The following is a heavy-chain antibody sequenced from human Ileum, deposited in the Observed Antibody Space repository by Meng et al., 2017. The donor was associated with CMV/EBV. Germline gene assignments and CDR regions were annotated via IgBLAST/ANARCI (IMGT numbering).Heavy chain of an antibody. D-gene: IGHD3-10*01. CDR2: TYYRSKWYN. J-gene: IGHJ3*02. Sequence: SETLSLTCAISGDSVSTDSAAWTWIRQSPSRGLEWLGRTYYRSKWYNDYAVSVKSRITINPDTSRNQFSLQLNSVTPEDTAVYYCARIWAAAFDIWGQGTMVTVSS. V-gene: IGHV6-1*01. CDR1: GDSVSTDSAA. CDR3: ARIWAAAFDI.